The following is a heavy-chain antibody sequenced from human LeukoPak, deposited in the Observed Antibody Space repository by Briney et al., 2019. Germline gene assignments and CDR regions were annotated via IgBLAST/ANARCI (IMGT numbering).Heavy chain of an antibody. CDR2: IYSGGST. Sequence: PGGSLRLSCAASGFTVSSNYMSWVRQAPGKGLEWVSVIYSGGSTYCADSVKGRFTISRDNSKNTLYLQMNSLRAEDTAVYYCARGAGPDAFDIWGQGTMVTVSS. V-gene: IGHV3-66*02. CDR1: GFTVSSNY. J-gene: IGHJ3*02. CDR3: ARGAGPDAFDI.